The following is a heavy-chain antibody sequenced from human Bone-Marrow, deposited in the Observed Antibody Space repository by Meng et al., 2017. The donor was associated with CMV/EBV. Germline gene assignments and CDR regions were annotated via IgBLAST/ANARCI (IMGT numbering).Heavy chain of an antibody. J-gene: IGHJ4*02. Sequence: SVKVSCKASGGTLSSYAISWVRQAPGQGLEWMGRIIPILGIANYAQKFQGRVTITADKSTSTAYMELSSLRSEDTAVYYCARASITIFGVVWDYWGQGTRVTVSS. D-gene: IGHD3-3*01. CDR1: GGTLSSYA. CDR2: IIPILGIA. V-gene: IGHV1-69*04. CDR3: ARASITIFGVVWDY.